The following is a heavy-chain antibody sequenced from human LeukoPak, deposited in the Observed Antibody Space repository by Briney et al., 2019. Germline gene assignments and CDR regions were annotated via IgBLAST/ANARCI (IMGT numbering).Heavy chain of an antibody. V-gene: IGHV4-59*08. J-gene: IGHJ5*02. D-gene: IGHD6-19*01. Sequence: SETLSLTCTVSGGSISSYYWSWIRQPPGKGLEWIGYIYYSGSTNYNPSLKSRVTISVKTSKNQFSLKLRSVTAADTAVYYCARQKWLVHNWFDPWGQGTLVTVSS. CDR2: IYYSGST. CDR3: ARQKWLVHNWFDP. CDR1: GGSISSYY.